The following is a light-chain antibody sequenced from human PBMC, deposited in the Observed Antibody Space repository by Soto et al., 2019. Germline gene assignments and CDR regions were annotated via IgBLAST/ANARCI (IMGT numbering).Light chain of an antibody. CDR2: DVS. V-gene: IGLV2-14*01. CDR3: SSYTSASTPLV. Sequence: QSALTQPASVSGSPGQSITISCTGTGSDVGGYNYVSWYQQHPGKAPQVMIYDVSNRPSGVSNRFSGSKAGNTASLTISGLQAEDEAYYYCSSYTSASTPLVFGGGTKLTVL. J-gene: IGLJ2*01. CDR1: GSDVGGYNY.